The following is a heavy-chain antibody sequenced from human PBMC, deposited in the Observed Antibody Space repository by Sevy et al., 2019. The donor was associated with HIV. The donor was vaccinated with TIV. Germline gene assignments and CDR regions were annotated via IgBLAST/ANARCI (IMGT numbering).Heavy chain of an antibody. Sequence: ASVKVSCKASGYTFTGYYMHWVRQAPGQGLEWMGWINPNSGGTNYAQKFQGRVTMTRDTSISTAYMELSRLRSDDTAVYYYAREAGYYDSSAELDYWGQGTLVTVSS. J-gene: IGHJ4*02. CDR3: AREAGYYDSSAELDY. V-gene: IGHV1-2*02. CDR1: GYTFTGYY. CDR2: INPNSGGT. D-gene: IGHD3-22*01.